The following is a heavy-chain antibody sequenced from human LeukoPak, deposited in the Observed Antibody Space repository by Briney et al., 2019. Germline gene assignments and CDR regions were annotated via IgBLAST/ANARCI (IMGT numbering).Heavy chain of an antibody. Sequence: PGVSLRLSCAASGFTFSSYSMNWVRQAPGKGLEWVSSISSSSSYIYYADSVKGRFTISRDNAKNSLYLQMNSLRAEDTAVYYCARDTPYYYGMDVWGKGTTVTVSS. V-gene: IGHV3-21*01. CDR3: ARDTPYYYGMDV. CDR1: GFTFSSYS. J-gene: IGHJ6*04. CDR2: ISSSSSYI.